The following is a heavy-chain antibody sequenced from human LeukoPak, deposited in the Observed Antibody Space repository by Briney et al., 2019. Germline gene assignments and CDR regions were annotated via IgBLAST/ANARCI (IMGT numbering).Heavy chain of an antibody. CDR3: ARYDFWSRYWNWFDP. CDR1: GGTFRSYA. J-gene: IGHJ5*02. D-gene: IGHD3-3*01. Sequence: SVKVSCKASGGTFRSYAISWVRQAPGQRLEWMGGIIPIFGTANYAQKFQGRVTITTDESTSTAYMELSSLRTEETAVYYCARYDFWSRYWNWFDPWGQGTLVTVSS. V-gene: IGHV1-69*05. CDR2: IIPIFGTA.